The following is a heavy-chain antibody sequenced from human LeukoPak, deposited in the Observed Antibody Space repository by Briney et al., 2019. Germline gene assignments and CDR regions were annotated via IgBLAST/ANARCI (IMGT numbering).Heavy chain of an antibody. CDR3: ARDLDFPIDY. J-gene: IGHJ4*02. D-gene: IGHD3-9*01. CDR1: GFTFSSYS. CDR2: ISSSSSTI. Sequence: GGSLRLSCAASGFTFSSYSMNWVRQAPGKGLEWVSYISSSSSTIYYADSVKGRFTISRDNAKNSLYLQMNSLRAEDTAVYYCARDLDFPIDYWGQGTLVTVSS. V-gene: IGHV3-48*01.